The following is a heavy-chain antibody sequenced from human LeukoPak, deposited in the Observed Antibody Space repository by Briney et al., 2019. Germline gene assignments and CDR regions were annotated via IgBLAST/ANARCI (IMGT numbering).Heavy chain of an antibody. D-gene: IGHD5-12*01. CDR1: GFILSNCA. CDR2: IDTKGTRT. V-gene: IGHV3-23*01. Sequence: GGSLRLSCAASGFILSNCAMTWVRQAPGKGLEWVSGIDTKGTRTYYADSVKGRFTISRDNSKNTPFLQMNSLRAEDTAVYYCVKEVVATIPPLWGQGTLVTVSS. CDR3: VKEVVATIPPL. J-gene: IGHJ4*02.